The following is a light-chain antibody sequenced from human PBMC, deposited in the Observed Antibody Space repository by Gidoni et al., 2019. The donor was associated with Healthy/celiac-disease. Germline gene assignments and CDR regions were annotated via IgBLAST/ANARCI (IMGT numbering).Light chain of an antibody. CDR3: SSYTSSSTLASV. J-gene: IGLJ2*01. V-gene: IGLV2-14*01. CDR1: SSDVGGYNY. CDR2: EVS. Sequence: QSALTQPAPVSGSPGQSITISCTGTSSDVGGYNYVSWYQQHPGKAPKLMIYEVSNRPSGVSNRFSGSKSGNTASLTISGLQAEDEADYYCSSYTSSSTLASVFGGGTKLTVL.